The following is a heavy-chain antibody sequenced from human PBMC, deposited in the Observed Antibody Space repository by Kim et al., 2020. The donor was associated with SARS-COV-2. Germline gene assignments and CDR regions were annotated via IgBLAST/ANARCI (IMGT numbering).Heavy chain of an antibody. V-gene: IGHV3-33*06. CDR3: AKESHVLRYFDWSKSSARGHYFDY. J-gene: IGHJ4*02. Sequence: GGSLRLSCAASGFTFSSYGMHWVRQAPGKGLEWVAVIWYDGSNKYYADSVKGRFTISRDNSKNTLYLQMNSLRAEDTAVYYCAKESHVLRYFDWSKSSARGHYFDYWGQGTLVTVSS. D-gene: IGHD3-9*01. CDR2: IWYDGSNK. CDR1: GFTFSSYG.